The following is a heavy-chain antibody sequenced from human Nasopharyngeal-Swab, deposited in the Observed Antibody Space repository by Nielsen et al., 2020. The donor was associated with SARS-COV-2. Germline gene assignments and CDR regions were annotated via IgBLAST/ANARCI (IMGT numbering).Heavy chain of an antibody. V-gene: IGHV1-58*01. CDR3: AATVAGMGSYGD. D-gene: IGHD6-19*01. J-gene: IGHJ4*02. CDR2: IVVGSGNT. Sequence: WVRQAPGQRLEWIGWIVVGSGNTNYAQKFQERVTITRDMSTSTAYMELSSLRSEDTAVYYCAATVAGMGSYGDWGQGTLVTASP.